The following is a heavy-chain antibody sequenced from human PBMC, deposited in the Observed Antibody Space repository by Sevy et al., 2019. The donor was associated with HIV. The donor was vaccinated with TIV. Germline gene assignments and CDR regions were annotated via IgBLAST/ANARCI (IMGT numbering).Heavy chain of an antibody. V-gene: IGHV3-30*18. J-gene: IGHJ3*02. CDR3: AKDQRGGYFSGGSCAFGAFDI. Sequence: GGSLRLSCAASGFTFSSYGIHWVRQAPGKGLEWVAVISYDGNNKYCVDFVKGRFTISRDNSKNRLYLQMNSLRAEDTAVYYCAKDQRGGYFSGGSCAFGAFDIWGRGTMVTVSS. CDR2: ISYDGNNK. D-gene: IGHD2-15*01. CDR1: GFTFSSYG.